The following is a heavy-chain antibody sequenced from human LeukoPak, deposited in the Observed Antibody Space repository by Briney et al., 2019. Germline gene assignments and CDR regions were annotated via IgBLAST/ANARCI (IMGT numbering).Heavy chain of an antibody. D-gene: IGHD4-17*01. CDR1: GGSISSGGYS. CDR3: ARTKKVGYGDYENYFDY. CDR2: IYYSGAT. V-gene: IGHV4-30-4*07. J-gene: IGHJ4*02. Sequence: PSETLSLTCAVSGGSISSGGYSWSWIRQPPGKGLEWIGYIYYSGATYYNPSLKSRVSISVDTSKNQFSLKMRSVTAADTAVYYCARTKKVGYGDYENYFDYWGQGTLVTVSS.